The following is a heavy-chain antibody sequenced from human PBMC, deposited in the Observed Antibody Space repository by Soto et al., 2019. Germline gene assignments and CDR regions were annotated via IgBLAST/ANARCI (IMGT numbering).Heavy chain of an antibody. D-gene: IGHD3-10*01. CDR3: AVYYYGSGTFDYYYYGMDV. V-gene: IGHV1-69*13. CDR1: GGTFSSYA. J-gene: IGHJ6*02. CDR2: IIPIFGTA. Sequence: SVKVSCKASGGTFSSYAISWVRQAPGQGLEWMGGIIPIFGTANYAQKFQGRVTITADESTSTAYMEPSSLRSEDTAVYYCAVYYYGSGTFDYYYYGMDVWGQGTTVTSP.